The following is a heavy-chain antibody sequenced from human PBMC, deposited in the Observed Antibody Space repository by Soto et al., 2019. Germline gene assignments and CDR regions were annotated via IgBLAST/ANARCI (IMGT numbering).Heavy chain of an antibody. CDR3: ARGQEGIVATH. CDR1: GGSLTGYY. V-gene: IGHV4-34*01. Sequence: QVHLQQWGAGLLKPSETLSLTCAVNGGSLTGYYWSWIRQPPGKGLEWIGEIKDGGVTNYSPSLKGRVPMSADTATNQFSLKLNSVTAADTAVYYCARGQEGIVATHWDQGTLVTVSS. D-gene: IGHD5-12*01. CDR2: IKDGGVT. J-gene: IGHJ4*02.